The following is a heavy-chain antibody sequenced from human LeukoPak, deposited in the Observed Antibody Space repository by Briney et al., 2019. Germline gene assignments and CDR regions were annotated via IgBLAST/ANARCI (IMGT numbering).Heavy chain of an antibody. V-gene: IGHV3-23*01. CDR2: INGVGNST. Sequence: GGSLRLSCAGSGFNFSIFAMNRVRQAPGKGLEWVSSINGVGNSTYYADSVKGRFTVSRDNSKNTLYLQMNSLRAEDTALYYCAKRGLRGNWFHPWGQGTLVTVSS. D-gene: IGHD3-10*01. CDR3: AKRGLRGNWFHP. CDR1: GFNFSIFA. J-gene: IGHJ5*02.